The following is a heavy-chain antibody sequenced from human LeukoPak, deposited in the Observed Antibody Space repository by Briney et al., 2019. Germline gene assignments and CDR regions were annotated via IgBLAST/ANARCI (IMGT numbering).Heavy chain of an antibody. CDR1: GYTLTELS. V-gene: IGHV1-24*01. CDR2: FDPEDGET. Sequence: ASVKVSCKVSGYTLTELSMHWVRQAPGKGLEWMGGFDPEDGETIYAQKFQGRVTMTEDTSTDTAYMELSSLRSGDTAVYYCATKDPLTGRARGAFDIWGQGTMVTVSS. CDR3: ATKDPLTGRARGAFDI. J-gene: IGHJ3*02. D-gene: IGHD1-20*01.